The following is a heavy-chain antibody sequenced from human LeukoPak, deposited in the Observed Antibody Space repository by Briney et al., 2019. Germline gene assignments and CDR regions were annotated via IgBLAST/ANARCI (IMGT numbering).Heavy chain of an antibody. D-gene: IGHD5-18*01. Sequence: VASVKVSCKASGYTFTSYGISWVRQAPGQGLEWMGWISAYNGNTNYAQKLQGRVTMTTDTSTSTAYMELRSLRSDDTAVYYCARDLVGYSYGGYYFDYWGQGTMVTVSS. CDR1: GYTFTSYG. CDR3: ARDLVGYSYGGYYFDY. CDR2: ISAYNGNT. J-gene: IGHJ4*03. V-gene: IGHV1-18*01.